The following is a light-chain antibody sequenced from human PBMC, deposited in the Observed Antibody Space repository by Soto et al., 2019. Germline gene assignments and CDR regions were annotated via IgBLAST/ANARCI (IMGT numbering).Light chain of an antibody. CDR3: QQYNNWPQT. CDR2: GAS. CDR1: QSVATN. J-gene: IGKJ1*01. Sequence: EAVLTQSPATLSVSPGERATLSCRASQSVATNLAWYQQRPGQAPRLLIYGASKRAIGLPARFSGSGSGTEFTLTITSLQSEDFAFYYCQQYNNWPQTFGQGTKVEIK. V-gene: IGKV3-15*01.